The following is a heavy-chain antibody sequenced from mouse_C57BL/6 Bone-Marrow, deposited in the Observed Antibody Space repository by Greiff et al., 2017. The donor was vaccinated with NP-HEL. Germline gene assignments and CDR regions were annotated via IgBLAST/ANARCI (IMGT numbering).Heavy chain of an antibody. Sequence: QVQLQQSGAELARPGASVKLSCKASGYTFTSYGISWVKQRTGQGLEWIGEIYPRSGNTYYNEKFKGKATLTADKSSSTAYMELRSLTSEDSAVYFCARWDYYGSSYLYAMDYWGQGTSVTVSS. CDR2: IYPRSGNT. V-gene: IGHV1-81*01. CDR3: ARWDYYGSSYLYAMDY. D-gene: IGHD1-1*01. J-gene: IGHJ4*01. CDR1: GYTFTSYG.